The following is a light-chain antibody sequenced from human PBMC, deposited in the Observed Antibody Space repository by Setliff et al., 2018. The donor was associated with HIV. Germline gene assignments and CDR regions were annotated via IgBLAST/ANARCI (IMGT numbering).Light chain of an antibody. Sequence: ALAQPPSASGTPGQRVTISCSGSFSNIGRNTINWYQQLPGTAPKLLIFANFQRPSGVPDRFSGAKSGTSASLAISGLQSEDEADYFCAAWDDNLNGYVFGPGTKVTVL. CDR1: FSNIGRNT. CDR3: AAWDDNLNGYV. J-gene: IGLJ1*01. CDR2: ANF. V-gene: IGLV1-44*01.